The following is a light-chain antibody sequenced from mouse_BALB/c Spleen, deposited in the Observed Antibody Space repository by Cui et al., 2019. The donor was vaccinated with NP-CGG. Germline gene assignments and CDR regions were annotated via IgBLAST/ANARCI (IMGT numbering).Light chain of an antibody. CDR3: ALWYSNHWV. V-gene: IGLV1*01. Sequence: QAAVTPESSLTTSPGETVTLTCRSSTGAVTTSNYANWVQEKPDHLFTGLIGGTNNRAPGVPDRFSGSLIGDKAALTITGAQTEDEAIYFCALWYSNHWVFGGGTKLTVL. J-gene: IGLJ1*01. CDR1: TGAVTTSNY. CDR2: GTN.